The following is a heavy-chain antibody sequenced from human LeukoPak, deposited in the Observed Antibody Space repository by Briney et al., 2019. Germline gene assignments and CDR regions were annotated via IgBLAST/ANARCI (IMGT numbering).Heavy chain of an antibody. CDR3: ARDRSSSLDY. V-gene: IGHV3-30-3*01. D-gene: IGHD6-6*01. J-gene: IGHJ4*02. Sequence: PGGSLRLSCAASGFTFSSYAMHWVRQAPGKGLERVAVISYDGSNKYYADSVKGRFTISRDNSKNTLYLQMNSLRAEDTAVYYCARDRSSSLDYWGQGTLVTVSS. CDR2: ISYDGSNK. CDR1: GFTFSSYA.